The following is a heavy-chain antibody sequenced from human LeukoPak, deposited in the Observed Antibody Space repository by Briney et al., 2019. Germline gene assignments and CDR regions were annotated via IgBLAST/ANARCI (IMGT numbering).Heavy chain of an antibody. Sequence: SETLSLTCTVSGGSISSGDYYWSWIRQPPGKGLGWIGYIYYIGNTFYNPSLKSRVTISVDTSKNQFSLKLSSVTAADTAVYYCASAYCGGDCTPYWYFDLWGRGTLVTVSS. J-gene: IGHJ2*01. D-gene: IGHD2-21*02. CDR2: IYYIGNT. CDR3: ASAYCGGDCTPYWYFDL. CDR1: GGSISSGDYY. V-gene: IGHV4-30-4*01.